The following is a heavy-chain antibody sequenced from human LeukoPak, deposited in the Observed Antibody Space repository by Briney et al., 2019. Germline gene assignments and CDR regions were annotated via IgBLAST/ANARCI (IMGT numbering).Heavy chain of an antibody. V-gene: IGHV4-31*03. CDR2: IYYSGST. Sequence: SQTLSLTCTVSGGSISSGGYYWSWIRQHPGKGLEWIGYIYYSGSTYYNPSLKSRVTISVDTSKNQFSLKLSSVTAADTAVYYCARPTRAMVRGVIPYGMDVWGQGTTVTVSS. CDR1: GGSISSGGYY. D-gene: IGHD3-10*01. CDR3: ARPTRAMVRGVIPYGMDV. J-gene: IGHJ6*02.